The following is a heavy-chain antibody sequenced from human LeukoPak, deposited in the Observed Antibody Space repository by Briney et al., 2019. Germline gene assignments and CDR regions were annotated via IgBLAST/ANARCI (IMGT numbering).Heavy chain of an antibody. V-gene: IGHV4-31*03. Sequence: SETLSLTCTVSGGSISSGGYYWSWIRQHPGKRLEWIGYIYYSGSTYYNPSLKSRVTISVDTSKNQFSLKLSSVTAADTAVYYCARTSSGRIAAAGYYGMDVWGQGTTVTVSS. CDR3: ARTSSGRIAAAGYYGMDV. D-gene: IGHD6-13*01. CDR1: GGSISSGGYY. CDR2: IYYSGST. J-gene: IGHJ6*02.